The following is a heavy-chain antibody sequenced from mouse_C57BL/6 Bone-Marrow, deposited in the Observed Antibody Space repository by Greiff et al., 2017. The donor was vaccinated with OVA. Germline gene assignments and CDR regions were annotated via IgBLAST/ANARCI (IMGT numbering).Heavy chain of an antibody. CDR2: INPYNGGT. D-gene: IGHD1-1*01. Sequence: EVQLQQSGPVLVKPGASVKMSCKASGYTFTDYYMNWVKQSHGKSLEWIGVINPYNGGTSYNQKFKGKATLTVDKSSSTAYMERSGLTSKDSAIYDCARWDYCGSSYPFAYWGQGTLVTVSA. CDR1: GYTFTDYY. J-gene: IGHJ3*01. V-gene: IGHV1-19*01. CDR3: ARWDYCGSSYPFAY.